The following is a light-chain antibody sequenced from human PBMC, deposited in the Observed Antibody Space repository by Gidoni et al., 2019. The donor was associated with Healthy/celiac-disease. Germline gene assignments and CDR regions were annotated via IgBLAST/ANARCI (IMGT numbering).Light chain of an antibody. CDR3: QHRANWPLT. CDR2: DDS. V-gene: IGKV3-11*01. J-gene: IGKJ4*01. CDR1: QSVTNK. Sequence: ETVFTQSPATLSLSPVERATLSCRASQSVTNKFAWYQQKPGQAPRLLIYDDSTRATGIPARFSGRGSGTDFTLTSSSLEHEDVAVYYCQHRANWPLTFGGGTKVEIK.